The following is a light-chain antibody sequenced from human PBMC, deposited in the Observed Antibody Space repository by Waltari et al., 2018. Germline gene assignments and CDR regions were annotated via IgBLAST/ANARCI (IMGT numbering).Light chain of an antibody. CDR1: QGISNF. Sequence: IQLTQSTSTLSASVGDRVTITCRASQGISNFLAWYQQKPGKAHEVLIFAASTLRTGVPSRFSGRGSGTDFTLTTISLHTEDFSTFVFQQLDTYPRTFGQGTKVEIK. CDR2: AAS. J-gene: IGKJ1*01. CDR3: QQLDTYPRT. V-gene: IGKV1-9*01.